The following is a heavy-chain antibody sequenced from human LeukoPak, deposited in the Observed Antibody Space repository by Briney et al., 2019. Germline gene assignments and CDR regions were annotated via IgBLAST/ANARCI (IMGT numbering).Heavy chain of an antibody. Sequence: ASVKVSCKASGYTFTSYYMHWVRQAPGQGLEWMGIINPSGGSTSYAQKFQGRVTMTRDTSTSTVHMELSSLRSEDTAVYYCARAPSPITIFGVVTPEYYGMDVWGQGTTVTVSS. V-gene: IGHV1-46*01. J-gene: IGHJ6*02. D-gene: IGHD3-3*01. CDR2: INPSGGST. CDR1: GYTFTSYY. CDR3: ARAPSPITIFGVVTPEYYGMDV.